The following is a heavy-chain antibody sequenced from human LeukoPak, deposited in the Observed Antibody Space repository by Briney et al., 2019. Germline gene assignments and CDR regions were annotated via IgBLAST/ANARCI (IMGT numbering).Heavy chain of an antibody. D-gene: IGHD3-10*01. Sequence: GSSVKVSCKASGGTFSSYAISWVRQAPGQGLEWMGRIIPIFGTANYAQKFQGRVTITTDESTSTAYMELRSLRSDDTAVYYCARDVPHYYGSGSYYKDWGQGTLVTVSS. CDR2: IIPIFGTA. CDR3: ARDVPHYYGSGSYYKD. V-gene: IGHV1-69*05. CDR1: GGTFSSYA. J-gene: IGHJ4*02.